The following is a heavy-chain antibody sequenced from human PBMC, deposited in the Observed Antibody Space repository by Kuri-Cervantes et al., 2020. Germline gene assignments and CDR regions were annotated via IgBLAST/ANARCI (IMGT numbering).Heavy chain of an antibody. Sequence: SQTLSLTCAVYGGSFSGHYWSWIRQPPGKGLEWIGEINHSGSTYYDPSLKSRVTISIDSSKNQFSLKLSSVTAADTAVYYCARGDKQQLVPLFDPWGQGTLVTVSS. V-gene: IGHV4-34*01. J-gene: IGHJ5*02. D-gene: IGHD6-13*01. CDR3: ARGDKQQLVPLFDP. CDR1: GGSFSGHY. CDR2: INHSGST.